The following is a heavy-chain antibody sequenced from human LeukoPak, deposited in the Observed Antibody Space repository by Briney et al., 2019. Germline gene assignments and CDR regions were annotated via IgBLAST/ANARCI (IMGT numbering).Heavy chain of an antibody. CDR2: IYYSGST. CDR3: ATDYGDRDAFDI. J-gene: IGHJ3*02. Sequence: SETLSLTCTASGGSISSSSYYWGWIRQPPGKGLEWIGSIYYSGSTYYNPSLKSRVTISVDTSKNQFSLKLSSVTAADTAVYYCATDYGDRDAFDIWGQGTMVPVSS. CDR1: GGSISSSSYY. D-gene: IGHD4-17*01. V-gene: IGHV4-39*01.